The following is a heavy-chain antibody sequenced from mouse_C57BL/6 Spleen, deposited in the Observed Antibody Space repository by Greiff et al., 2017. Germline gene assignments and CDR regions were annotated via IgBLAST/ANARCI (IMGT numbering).Heavy chain of an antibody. CDR3: ARRGAMDD. CDR1: GYTFTSYW. CDR2: IFPGSGST. V-gene: IGHV1-55*01. J-gene: IGHJ4*01. Sequence: VQLQQPGAELVKPGASVKMSCKASGYTFTSYWITWVKQRPGQGLEWIGDIFPGSGSTNYNEQFKSKATLTVDTSASTAYMQLSGLTSEDSAVYYCARRGAMDDWGQGTTVTVSS.